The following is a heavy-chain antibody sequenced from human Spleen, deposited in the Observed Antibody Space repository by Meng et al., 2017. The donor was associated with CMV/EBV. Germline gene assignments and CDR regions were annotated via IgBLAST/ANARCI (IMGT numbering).Heavy chain of an antibody. V-gene: IGHV1-18*01. Sequence: ASVKVSCKASGYTFSDYGFSWVRQAPGQGPEWMGWISAYSGNTKYAEKFQGRVSMTRNTPLSTVYMELSGLRSEDTAVYYCARAISQHDFWSDYYSFHFDYWGQGTLVTVSS. CDR1: GYTFSDYG. D-gene: IGHD3-3*01. CDR3: ARAISQHDFWSDYYSFHFDY. J-gene: IGHJ4*02. CDR2: ISAYSGNT.